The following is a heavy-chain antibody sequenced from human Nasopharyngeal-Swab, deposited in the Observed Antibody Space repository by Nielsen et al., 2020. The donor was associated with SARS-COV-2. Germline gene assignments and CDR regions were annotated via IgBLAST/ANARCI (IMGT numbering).Heavy chain of an antibody. CDR2: ISYDGSNK. V-gene: IGHV3-30-3*01. J-gene: IGHJ6*02. CDR3: AREGKAEMATTRNYYYYGMDV. CDR1: GFTFSSYA. D-gene: IGHD5-24*01. Sequence: GESLKISCAASGFTFSSYAMHWVRQAPGTGLEWVAVISYDGSNKYYADSVKGRFTISRDNSKNTLYLQMNSLRAEDTAVYYCAREGKAEMATTRNYYYYGMDVWGQGTTVTVSS.